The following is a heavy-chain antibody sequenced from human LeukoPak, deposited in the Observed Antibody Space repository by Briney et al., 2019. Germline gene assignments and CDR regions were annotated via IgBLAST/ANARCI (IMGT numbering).Heavy chain of an antibody. CDR1: GFSFSSYG. CDR3: APSSIAVAGTYYFDY. V-gene: IGHV3-23*01. D-gene: IGHD6-19*01. CDR2: INTSGGTT. J-gene: IGHJ4*02. Sequence: PGGSLRLSCAASGFSFSSYGISWVRQAPGKGLEWVSTINTSGGTTYYADSVKGRFTISRDNSKNTLYLQMNSLRAEDTAVYYCAPSSIAVAGTYYFDYWGQGTLVTVSS.